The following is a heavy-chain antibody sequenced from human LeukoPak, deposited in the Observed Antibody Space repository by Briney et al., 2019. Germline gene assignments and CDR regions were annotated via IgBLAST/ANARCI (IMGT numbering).Heavy chain of an antibody. CDR2: IYPRYPET. Sequence: GESLQISCNGSGYPFSNYRIAWARQMPGKGLDVMDVIYPRYPETRYRTSFQGQVTLSVDESISTAYLQWRGLRASDTAMYYCARRGGMLRGVIGYYSAMDVWGKGTTVTVSS. J-gene: IGHJ6*04. CDR1: GYPFSNYR. CDR3: ARRGGMLRGVIGYYSAMDV. D-gene: IGHD3-10*01. V-gene: IGHV5-51*01.